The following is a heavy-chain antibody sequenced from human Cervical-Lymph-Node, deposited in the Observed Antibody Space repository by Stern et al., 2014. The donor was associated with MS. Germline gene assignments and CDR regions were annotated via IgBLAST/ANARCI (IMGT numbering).Heavy chain of an antibody. CDR2: INTRTGSP. V-gene: IGHV7-4-1*02. CDR3: ARPIAADDHAFDY. Sequence: QVQLGQSGSEMKMPGASVKLSCKASGYMFTRYALNWVRQAPGQGLEWMGWINTRTGSPTYAQDFTGRFVFSLGTSVSTAYLQINSLTAEDTAVYYCARPIAADDHAFDYWGQGTLVTVSS. J-gene: IGHJ4*02. CDR1: GYMFTRYA. D-gene: IGHD6-13*01.